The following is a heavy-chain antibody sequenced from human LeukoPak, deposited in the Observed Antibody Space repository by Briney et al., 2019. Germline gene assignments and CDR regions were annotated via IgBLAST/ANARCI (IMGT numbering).Heavy chain of an antibody. CDR2: ISGSGGTT. CDR3: AKDDGNSWYYLDY. Sequence: GGSLRLSCAASGFTFSSYAMSWVRQAPGKGLEWVSVISGSGGTTYYADSVKGRFTISRDNSKNTVYLQMNSLRAEDTAVYYCAKDDGNSWYYLDYWGQGTLVTVSS. D-gene: IGHD6-13*01. V-gene: IGHV3-23*01. CDR1: GFTFSSYA. J-gene: IGHJ4*02.